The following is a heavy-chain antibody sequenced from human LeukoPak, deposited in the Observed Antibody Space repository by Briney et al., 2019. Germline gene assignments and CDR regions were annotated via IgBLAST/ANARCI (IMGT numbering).Heavy chain of an antibody. CDR2: TSNSSSYI. Sequence: PGGSLRLACAASGFTFSSYSMNWVRQAPGKGLEWFSSTSNSSSYIYYADSVKGRFTISRDNAKNSLYLQMNSLRAEDTAVYYCARDSSYGYGAFDYWGQGTLVTVSS. CDR1: GFTFSSYS. V-gene: IGHV3-21*01. D-gene: IGHD5-18*01. J-gene: IGHJ4*02. CDR3: ARDSSYGYGAFDY.